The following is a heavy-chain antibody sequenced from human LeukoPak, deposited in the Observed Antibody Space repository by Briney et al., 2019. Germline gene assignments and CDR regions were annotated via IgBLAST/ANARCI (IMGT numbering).Heavy chain of an antibody. Sequence: PSETLSLTCTVSGGSVSSSSYYWSWIRQPPGKGLEWIGYLSYSGSTNYNPSLKSRVSISVDTSKNQFSLKLSSVTAADTDVYYCARYPHCSSTDCYVTWGQGTLVIVPA. V-gene: IGHV4-61*01. D-gene: IGHD2-2*01. CDR3: ARYPHCSSTDCYVT. J-gene: IGHJ4*02. CDR1: GGSVSSSSYY. CDR2: LSYSGST.